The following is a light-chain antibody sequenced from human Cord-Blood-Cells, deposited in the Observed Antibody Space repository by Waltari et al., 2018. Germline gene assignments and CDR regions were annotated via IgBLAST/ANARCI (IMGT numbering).Light chain of an antibody. V-gene: IGKV3-15*01. CDR3: QQYNNWPYT. J-gene: IGKJ2*01. Sequence: EIMMTQSPATLSVSPGERATLSCRASQSVSSNLAWYQQKPGQAPRLLIYGASTRANGIPARFSGSWSGTEFTLTISSLQSEDFAVYYCQQYNNWPYTFGQGTKLEIK. CDR1: QSVSSN. CDR2: GAS.